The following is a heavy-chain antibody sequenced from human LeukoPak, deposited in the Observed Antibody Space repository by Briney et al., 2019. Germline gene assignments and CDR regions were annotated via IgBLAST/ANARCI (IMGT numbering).Heavy chain of an antibody. CDR3: ARDIRTVGATLYFDY. J-gene: IGHJ4*02. Sequence: WETLSLTCTVSGASVTTYYWSWIRQSPGKELEWIANVHSSGSTFYNPSLKSRVTISIDTSKNQFSLKLTSVTTADTAVYYCARDIRTVGATLYFDYWGQGTLLTVSS. CDR2: VHSSGST. D-gene: IGHD1-26*01. V-gene: IGHV4-59*02. CDR1: GASVTTYY.